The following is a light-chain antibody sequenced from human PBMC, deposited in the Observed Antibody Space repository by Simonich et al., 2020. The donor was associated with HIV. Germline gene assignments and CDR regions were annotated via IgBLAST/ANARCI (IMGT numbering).Light chain of an antibody. CDR2: WAS. CDR3: QQYYRTPPT. Sequence: DIVMTQSPDSLAVSLGERATINCKSSQSVLSSSNNKNSLVWYQQKPGQPPKLLIYWASTRESGGPDRFSGSGSGTDFTLTISSLQAEDVAVYYCQQYYRTPPTFGQGTKVEIK. J-gene: IGKJ1*01. V-gene: IGKV4-1*01. CDR1: QSVLSSSNNKNS.